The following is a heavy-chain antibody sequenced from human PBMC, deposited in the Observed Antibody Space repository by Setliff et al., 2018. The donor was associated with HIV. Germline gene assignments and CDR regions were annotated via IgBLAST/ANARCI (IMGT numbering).Heavy chain of an antibody. J-gene: IGHJ4*02. V-gene: IGHV1-58*02. D-gene: IGHD1-26*01. Sequence: SVKVSCKASGYTFTSYAMNWVRQAPGQGLEWIGWIVVGSGNTNYAQKFQERVTITRDMSTSTAYMELSSLRSEDTAVYYCAAGYSSIVGTDFDYWGQGTLVTVSS. CDR1: GYTFTSYA. CDR3: AAGYSSIVGTDFDY. CDR2: IVVGSGNT.